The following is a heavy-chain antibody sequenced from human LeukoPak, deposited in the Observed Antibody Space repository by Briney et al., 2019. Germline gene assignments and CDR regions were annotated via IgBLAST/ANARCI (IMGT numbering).Heavy chain of an antibody. V-gene: IGHV1-18*01. Sequence: ASVKVSCKASGGTFSSYAISWVRQAPGQGLEWMGWISTYNGNTDYAQKLQGRVTLTTDTSTTTAYMELRSLRSDDTAVYFCARIPCSGGSCYSADYWGQGTLVTVSS. J-gene: IGHJ4*02. CDR3: ARIPCSGGSCYSADY. CDR2: ISTYNGNT. CDR1: GGTFSSYA. D-gene: IGHD2-15*01.